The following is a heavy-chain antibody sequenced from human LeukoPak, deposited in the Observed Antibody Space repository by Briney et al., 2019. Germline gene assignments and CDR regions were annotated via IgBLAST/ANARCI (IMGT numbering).Heavy chain of an antibody. CDR2: ISDSGDRT. J-gene: IGHJ6*03. Sequence: GGSLRLSCGASGFTFSSYGMSWVRQAPGKGLEWVSSISDSGDRTFYADSVKGRFTISRDNSKNTLFLQVNSLRAEDTALYYCAKEGRETNYYYYYMDVWGKGTTVTVSS. CDR3: AKEGRETNYYYYYMDV. V-gene: IGHV3-23*01. D-gene: IGHD1-7*01. CDR1: GFTFSSYG.